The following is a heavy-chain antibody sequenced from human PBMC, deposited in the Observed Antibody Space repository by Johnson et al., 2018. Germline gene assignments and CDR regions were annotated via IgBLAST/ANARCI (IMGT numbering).Heavy chain of an antibody. CDR1: GFTFSNYG. CDR2: ISYDGSNK. Sequence: VQLVESGGGVVQPGRSLRLSCAVSGFTFSNYGMHWVRQAPGKGLEWVAVISYDGSNKYYADSVKGRFTMSRDNSKNTLYLQMNSLGAEDTAVYYWASCGGDCYGAEYFQHWGQGTLVTVSS. D-gene: IGHD2-21*02. CDR3: ASCGGDCYGAEYFQH. J-gene: IGHJ1*01. V-gene: IGHV3-30*03.